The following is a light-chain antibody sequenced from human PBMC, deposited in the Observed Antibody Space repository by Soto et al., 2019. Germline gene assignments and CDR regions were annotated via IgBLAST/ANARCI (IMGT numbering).Light chain of an antibody. Sequence: EIVLTQSPATLSLSPGERATLSCRASLSVSSYLAWYQQKPGQAPRLLIYDASNRATGIPARFSGSGSGTDFTLTIISLEPEDFAVYYFQQRSNWLTFGGGTKVEIK. CDR3: QQRSNWLT. J-gene: IGKJ4*01. CDR2: DAS. CDR1: LSVSSY. V-gene: IGKV3-11*01.